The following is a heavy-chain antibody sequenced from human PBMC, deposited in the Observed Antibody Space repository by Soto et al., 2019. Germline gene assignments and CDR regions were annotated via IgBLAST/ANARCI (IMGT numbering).Heavy chain of an antibody. D-gene: IGHD4-17*01. CDR2: INSAGSST. Sequence: VQLVESGGGLVQPGGSLRLSCAASGLTFSSYWMRWVRQAPGKGLVWVSRINSAGSSTSYADSVKGRFTISRDNAKNTLYLQMNSLRAEDTAVYYCALSHTVTTDYWGQGTLVTVSS. J-gene: IGHJ4*02. CDR3: ALSHTVTTDY. V-gene: IGHV3-74*01. CDR1: GLTFSSYW.